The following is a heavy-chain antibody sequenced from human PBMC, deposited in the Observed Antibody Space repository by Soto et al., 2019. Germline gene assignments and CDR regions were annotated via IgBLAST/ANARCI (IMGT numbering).Heavy chain of an antibody. V-gene: IGHV1-69*13. CDR2: IIPIFGTA. CDR3: ARLSLYCTSPSCYFES. D-gene: IGHD2-2*01. J-gene: IGHJ4*02. CDR1: GGTFSSYA. Sequence: GASVKVSCKASGGTFSSYAISWVRQAPGQGLEWMGGIIPIFGTANYAQKFQGRVTITADESTSTAYMELSSLRSEDTAMYYCARLSLYCTSPSCYFESWGQGTLVTVSS.